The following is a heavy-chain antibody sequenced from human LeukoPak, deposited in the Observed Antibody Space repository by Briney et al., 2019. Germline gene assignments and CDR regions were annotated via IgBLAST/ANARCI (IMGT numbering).Heavy chain of an antibody. Sequence: GGSLRLSCAASGFTFSSDSMNWVCQAPGKGLEWVSSISSSSSNIYYADSVEGRFTIYRDKAQNSLYLQMNGLRAEDTAVYYCASYSPKSSRGYYFDCWGQGTLVTVSS. J-gene: IGHJ4*02. V-gene: IGHV3-21*01. CDR3: ASYSPKSSRGYYFDC. CDR1: GFTFSSDS. D-gene: IGHD6-13*01. CDR2: ISSSSSNI.